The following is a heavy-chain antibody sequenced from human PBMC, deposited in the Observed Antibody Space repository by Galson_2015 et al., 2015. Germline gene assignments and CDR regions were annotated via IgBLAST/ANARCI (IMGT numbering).Heavy chain of an antibody. CDR2: IYYDGSNK. CDR1: GFNFGSYA. J-gene: IGHJ4*02. Sequence: SLRLSCAASGFNFGSYAMHWVRQAPGKGLEWVALIYYDGSNKYYTDSVEGRFTISRDNSNNRLYLQMNSLRAEDTALYYCARWLNYGSGSYIDYWGQGTLVTVSS. V-gene: IGHV3-33*08. D-gene: IGHD3-10*01. CDR3: ARWLNYGSGSYIDY.